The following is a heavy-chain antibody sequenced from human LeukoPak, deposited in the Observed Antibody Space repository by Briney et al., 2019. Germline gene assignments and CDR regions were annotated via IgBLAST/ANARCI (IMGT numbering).Heavy chain of an antibody. CDR2: VHYSGIT. CDR1: GGSIRSSSYY. CDR3: ARHDRIAARRVFDY. J-gene: IGHJ4*02. D-gene: IGHD6-6*01. Sequence: SEPLSLTCTVSGGSIRSSSYYWGWIRQPPGRGLEWIGSVHYSGITYYDPSLQSRVTISVDTSKNQFSLRLSSVTAADTDVYYCARHDRIAARRVFDYWGQGTLVTVSS. V-gene: IGHV4-39*01.